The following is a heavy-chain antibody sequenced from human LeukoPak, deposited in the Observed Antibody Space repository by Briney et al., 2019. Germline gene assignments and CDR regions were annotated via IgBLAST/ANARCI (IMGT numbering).Heavy chain of an antibody. CDR3: ARPDSSSWFYFDY. J-gene: IGHJ4*02. Sequence: GESLKIPCKGSGYSFTSYWIAWVRQMPGKGLEWMGIIYPGDSDTRYSPSFQGQVTISADKSISTAYLQWSSLKASDTAMYYCARPDSSSWFYFDYWGQGTLVTVSS. CDR1: GYSFTSYW. D-gene: IGHD6-13*01. CDR2: IYPGDSDT. V-gene: IGHV5-51*01.